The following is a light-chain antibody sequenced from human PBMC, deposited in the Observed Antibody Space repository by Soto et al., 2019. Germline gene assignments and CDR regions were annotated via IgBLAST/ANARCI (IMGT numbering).Light chain of an antibody. J-gene: IGKJ1*01. V-gene: IGKV1-5*03. CDR2: KAS. CDR1: QSISSW. Sequence: DIQMTQSPSTLSASVGERVTIPCRASQSISSWLAWYQQKPGKAPKLLIYKASSLESGVPSRFSGSGSGTEFTLTISSLQPDDFATYYCQHYNSYSEAFGQGTKVEIK. CDR3: QHYNSYSEA.